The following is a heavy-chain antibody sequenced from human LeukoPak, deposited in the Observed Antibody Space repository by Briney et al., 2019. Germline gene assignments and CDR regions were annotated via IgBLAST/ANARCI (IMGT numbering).Heavy chain of an antibody. Sequence: GGSLRLSCAVSGFTLDNTAMCWVRQAPGKGREWISGISRMGFTTYYADSVNGRFTISRDTSKNTLYLQMDTLRPEDTALYYCAKEEVPNDYWGQGTLVTVSS. CDR3: AKEEVPNDY. CDR2: ISRMGFTT. J-gene: IGHJ4*02. CDR1: GFTLDNTA. V-gene: IGHV3-23*01.